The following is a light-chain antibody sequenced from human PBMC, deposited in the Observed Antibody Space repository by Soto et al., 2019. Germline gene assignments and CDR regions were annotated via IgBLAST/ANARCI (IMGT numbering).Light chain of an antibody. Sequence: EIVLTQSPATLSLSPGERATLSCRATQSVSSYLVWYQQKPGQAPRVLISDASNRATGIPARFSGSGSGTDCTLTISSLEPEDFAVYYCQQRTNSPVSFGGGTKVEIK. J-gene: IGKJ4*01. CDR3: QQRTNSPVS. CDR1: QSVSSY. CDR2: DAS. V-gene: IGKV3-11*01.